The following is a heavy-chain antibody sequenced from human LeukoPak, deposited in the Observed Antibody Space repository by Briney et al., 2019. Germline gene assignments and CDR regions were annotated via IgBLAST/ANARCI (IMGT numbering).Heavy chain of an antibody. V-gene: IGHV3-7*01. CDR3: ASRDQSCSGDTCYPIDY. J-gene: IGHJ4*02. Sequence: GGSLGLSCAASGFTFNSYWMSWVRQPPGKGLEWVANIKQDGSEEYYVDSVKGRFTISRDNAKNTLYLQMNTLRAKDTAVYYCASRDQSCSGDTCYPIDYWGQGTLVTVSS. CDR1: GFTFNSYW. CDR2: IKQDGSEE. D-gene: IGHD2-15*01.